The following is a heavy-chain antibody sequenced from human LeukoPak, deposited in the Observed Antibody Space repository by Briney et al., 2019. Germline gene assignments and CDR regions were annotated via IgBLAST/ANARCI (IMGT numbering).Heavy chain of an antibody. V-gene: IGHV4-59*12. CDR2: IYYSGST. CDR3: ARGYDSSGEIDY. D-gene: IGHD3-22*01. CDR1: GGSISSYY. J-gene: IGHJ4*02. Sequence: SETLSLTCTVSGGSISSYYWSWIRQPPGKGLEWIGHIYYSGSTNYNPSLKSRVTISVDRSKNQFSLKLSSVTAADTAVYYCARGYDSSGEIDYWGQGTLVTVSS.